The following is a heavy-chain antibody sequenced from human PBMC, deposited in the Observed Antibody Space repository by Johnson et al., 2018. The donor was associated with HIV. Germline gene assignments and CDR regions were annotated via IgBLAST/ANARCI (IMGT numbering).Heavy chain of an antibody. V-gene: IGHV3-30-3*01. Sequence: QVQLVESGGGLVQPGGSLKLSCAASGFTFSSYAMHWVRQAPGKGLDWVAVISYDGSNKYYADSVKGRFTISRDNSKNTLYLQMNSLRAEDTAVYYCAREELEPDVFDICGQGTMVTVSS. CDR3: AREELEPDVFDI. D-gene: IGHD1-1*01. CDR2: ISYDGSNK. J-gene: IGHJ3*02. CDR1: GFTFSSYA.